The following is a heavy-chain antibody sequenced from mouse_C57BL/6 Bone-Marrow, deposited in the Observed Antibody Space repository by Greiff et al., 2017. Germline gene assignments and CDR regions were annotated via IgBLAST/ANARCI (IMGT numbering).Heavy chain of an antibody. J-gene: IGHJ1*03. CDR1: GYTFTSYW. Sequence: VKLMESGAELAKPGASVKLSCKASGYTFTSYWMHWVQQRPGQGLEWIGYLNPSSGYTKYTQKFKDKATLTADKSSSTAYLQLSSLTYEDSGVYYCARSPQYYGSSYCWYFDVWGTGTTVTVSS. CDR2: LNPSSGYT. CDR3: ARSPQYYGSSYCWYFDV. D-gene: IGHD1-1*01. V-gene: IGHV1-7*01.